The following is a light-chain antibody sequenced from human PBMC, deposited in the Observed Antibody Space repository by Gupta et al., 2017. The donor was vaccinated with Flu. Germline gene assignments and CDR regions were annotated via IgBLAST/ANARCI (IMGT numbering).Light chain of an antibody. Sequence: DIKMTQSPSSVSASVGDRVTITCRASQGISSWLAWYQQKPGKATKRLIYEAYSLQSGVPSRFGGSGSGTDFSLTSSSLQPEDFATYYRQQASSYPLTFGGGTKVEI. CDR3: QQASSYPLT. CDR2: EAY. J-gene: IGKJ4*01. V-gene: IGKV1-12*01. CDR1: QGISSW.